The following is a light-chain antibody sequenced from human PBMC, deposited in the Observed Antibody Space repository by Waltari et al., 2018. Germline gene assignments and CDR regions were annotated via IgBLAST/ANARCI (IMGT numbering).Light chain of an antibody. V-gene: IGLV2-14*03. CDR1: SSDIGAYNY. J-gene: IGLJ3*02. Sequence: QSALTQPASVSASPGQSITISCTGTSSDIGAYNYVSWYQQHSGKAPKLIIFGVSARPSGVSNRFSASKSSNTASLTISGLQAEDEADYYCASFTNTNTWVFGGGTKVTVL. CDR3: ASFTNTNTWV. CDR2: GVS.